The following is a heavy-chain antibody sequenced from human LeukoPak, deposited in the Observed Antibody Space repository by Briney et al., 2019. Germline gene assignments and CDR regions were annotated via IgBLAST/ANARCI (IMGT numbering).Heavy chain of an antibody. J-gene: IGHJ6*04. CDR1: GFTFSSYE. CDR2: ISSSGSTI. CDR3: ARDLGYCTSTSCYSLYGMDV. D-gene: IGHD2-2*02. V-gene: IGHV3-48*03. Sequence: GGSLRLSCAASGFTFSSYEMNWVRQAPGKGLEWVSYISSSGSTIYYADSVKGRFTISRDKAKNSLYLQMNSLRAEDTAVYYCARDLGYCTSTSCYSLYGMDVWGKGTTVTVSS.